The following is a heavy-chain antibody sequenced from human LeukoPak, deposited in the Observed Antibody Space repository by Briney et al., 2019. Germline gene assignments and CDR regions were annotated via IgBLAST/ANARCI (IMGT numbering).Heavy chain of an antibody. V-gene: IGHV3-53*01. J-gene: IGHJ4*02. Sequence: GGSLRLSCAASGFTVSSNYMSWVRQAPRKGLEWVSVIYSGGSTYYADSVKGRFTISRDNSKNTLYLQMNSLRAEDTAVYYCARDLGYYGSGSPLFDYWGQGTLVTVSS. CDR3: ARDLGYYGSGSPLFDY. CDR1: GFTVSSNY. CDR2: IYSGGST. D-gene: IGHD3-10*01.